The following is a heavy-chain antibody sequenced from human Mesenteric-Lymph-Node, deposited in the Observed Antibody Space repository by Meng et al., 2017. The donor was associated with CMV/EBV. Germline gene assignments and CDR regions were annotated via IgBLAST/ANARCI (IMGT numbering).Heavy chain of an antibody. CDR3: ARHVRGGLEYFDY. V-gene: IGHV4-59*08. J-gene: IGHJ4*02. CDR1: GASISSDC. D-gene: IGHD2-15*01. Sequence: CSVSGASISSDCWPWIRQPRGKGLEWIGYIYHSGGTNYSPSLKSRVTISVDKSKNQFSLNLGSVTAAGTAIYYCARHVRGGLEYFDYWGQGTLVTVSS. CDR2: IYHSGGT.